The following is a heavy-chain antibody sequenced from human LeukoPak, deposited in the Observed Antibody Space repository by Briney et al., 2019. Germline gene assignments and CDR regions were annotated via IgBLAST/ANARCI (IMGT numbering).Heavy chain of an antibody. Sequence: VASVKVSCKASGYTFTSYGISWVRQAPGQGLEWMGWISAYNGNTSYAQKLQGRVTMTTDTSTSTAYMELRSLRSDDTAVYYCARGYDSSGYYRTKDYYFDYWGQGTLVTVSS. J-gene: IGHJ4*02. D-gene: IGHD3-22*01. CDR1: GYTFTSYG. CDR3: ARGYDSSGYYRTKDYYFDY. CDR2: ISAYNGNT. V-gene: IGHV1-18*01.